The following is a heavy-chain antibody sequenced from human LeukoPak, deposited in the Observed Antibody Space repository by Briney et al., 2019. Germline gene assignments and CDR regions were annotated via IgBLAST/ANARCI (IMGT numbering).Heavy chain of an antibody. CDR2: ISSSGSTI. V-gene: IGHV3-48*03. CDR3: ARGSSSGWHGGDY. Sequence: GGSLRPSCAASGFTFSSYEMNWVRQAPGKGLEWVSYISSSGSTIYYADSVKGRFTISRDNAKNSLYLQMNSLRAEDTAVYYCARGSSSGWHGGDYWGQGTLVTVSS. J-gene: IGHJ4*02. D-gene: IGHD6-19*01. CDR1: GFTFSSYE.